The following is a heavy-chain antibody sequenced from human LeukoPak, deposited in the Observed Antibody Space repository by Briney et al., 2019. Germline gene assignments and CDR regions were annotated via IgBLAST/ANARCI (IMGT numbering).Heavy chain of an antibody. CDR1: GGSISSYY. D-gene: IGHD2-15*01. J-gene: IGHJ5*02. V-gene: IGHV4-59*08. CDR3: ARGVVVVAATDWFDP. CDR2: ISYSGST. Sequence: SETLSLTCTVSGGSISSYYWSWIRQPPGKGLEWIGYISYSGSTNYNPSLKSRVTISVDTSKNQFSLKLSSVTAADTAVYYCARGVVVVAATDWFDPWGQGTLVTVSS.